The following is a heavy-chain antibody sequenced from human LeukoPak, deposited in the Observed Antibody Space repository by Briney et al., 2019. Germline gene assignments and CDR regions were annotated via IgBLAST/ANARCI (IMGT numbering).Heavy chain of an antibody. CDR1: GGSFSGCY. Sequence: SETLSLTCAVYGGSFSGCYWSWIRQPPGKGLEWIGEINHSGSTNYNPSLKSRVTISVDTSKNQFSLKLSSVTAADTAVYYCARTHSYGDYWGQGTLVTASS. J-gene: IGHJ4*02. D-gene: IGHD5-18*01. CDR3: ARTHSYGDY. CDR2: INHSGST. V-gene: IGHV4-34*01.